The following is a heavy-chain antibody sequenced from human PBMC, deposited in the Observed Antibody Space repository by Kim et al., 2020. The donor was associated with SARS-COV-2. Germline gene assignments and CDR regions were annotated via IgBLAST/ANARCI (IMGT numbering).Heavy chain of an antibody. Sequence: TNYNPSLKSRVTISVDTSKNQFSLKLSSVTAADTAVYYCARIAAAAGGGIWGQGTMVTVSS. V-gene: IGHV4-34*01. J-gene: IGHJ3*02. D-gene: IGHD6-13*01. CDR3: ARIAAAAGGGI. CDR2: T.